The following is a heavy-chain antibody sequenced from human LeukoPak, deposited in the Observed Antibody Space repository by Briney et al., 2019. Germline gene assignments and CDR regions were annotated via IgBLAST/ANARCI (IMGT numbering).Heavy chain of an antibody. Sequence: GGSLRLSCAASGFTFSSNAMTWVRQAPGKGLEWVSAIHGSDDNTHYADSVKGRFTISRDKSKNTLYLQMNSLRADDTAVYYCAKDLLRWSFDYWGQGTLVTVSS. CDR2: IHGSDDNT. CDR1: GFTFSSNA. CDR3: AKDLLRWSFDY. V-gene: IGHV3-23*01. D-gene: IGHD4-23*01. J-gene: IGHJ4*02.